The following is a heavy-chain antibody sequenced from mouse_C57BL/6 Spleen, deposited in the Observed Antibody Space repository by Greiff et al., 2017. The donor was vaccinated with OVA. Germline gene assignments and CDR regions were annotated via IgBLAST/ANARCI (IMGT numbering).Heavy chain of an antibody. CDR3: ARSECYNGYCVLAMDY. V-gene: IGHV1-72*01. D-gene: IGHD2-3*01. J-gene: IGHJ4*01. CDR2: IDPTSGST. CDR1: GYTFTSYW. Sequence: VQLQQPGAELVKPGASVKLSCKASGYTFTSYWMHWVKQRPGRGLEWIGRIDPTSGSTNYNEKFKSKATLTVDTPSSTAYMQLSSLPSEDSAVYYCARSECYNGYCVLAMDYWGQGTSVTVSS.